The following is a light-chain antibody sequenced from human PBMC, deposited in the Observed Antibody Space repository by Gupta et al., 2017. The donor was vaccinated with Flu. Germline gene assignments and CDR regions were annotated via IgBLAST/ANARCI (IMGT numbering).Light chain of an antibody. Sequence: GKTTNSTSWGSEIGSKSVHWYRQSPGQAPVLLLFGNKSRRSGIPERISASTYGSTATLTLTRVEAGDVADYFCQVGDDSSDHQVFGAGTKVTVL. CDR2: GNK. CDR3: QVGDDSSDHQV. V-gene: IGLV3-21*03. J-gene: IGLJ1*01. CDR1: EIGSKS.